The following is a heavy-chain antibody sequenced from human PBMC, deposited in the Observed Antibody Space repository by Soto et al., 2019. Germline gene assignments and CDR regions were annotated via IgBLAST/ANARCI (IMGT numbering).Heavy chain of an antibody. Sequence: ASVKVSCKASGYTFSSYAMHWVRQAPGQRLEWMGRINASNGKTNYAQKFQGRVTITADKSTSTAYMELSSLRSEDTAVYYCGSAGGGVVPSTSYYMDVWGKGTTVTVSS. D-gene: IGHD2-2*01. V-gene: IGHV1-3*01. CDR2: INASNGKT. J-gene: IGHJ6*03. CDR1: GYTFSSYA. CDR3: GSAGGGVVPSTSYYMDV.